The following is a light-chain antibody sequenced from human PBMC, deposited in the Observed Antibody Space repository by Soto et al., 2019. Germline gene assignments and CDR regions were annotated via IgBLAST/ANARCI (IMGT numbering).Light chain of an antibody. CDR2: GAS. CDR1: QSVSSNF. Sequence: EIVVTQSPGTISFSPGERATLSCRASQSVSSNFLAWYQEKPGQAPRLLIYGASTRATGIPDRFSGSGSGTEFTLTISSLQPDDFATYYCQQYNSYSWTFGQGTKVDIK. CDR3: QQYNSYSWT. J-gene: IGKJ1*01. V-gene: IGKV3-20*01.